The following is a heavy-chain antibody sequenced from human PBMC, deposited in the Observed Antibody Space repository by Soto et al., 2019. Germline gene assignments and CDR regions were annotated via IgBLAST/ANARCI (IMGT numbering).Heavy chain of an antibody. CDR1: GGSFSGYY. J-gene: IGHJ4*02. CDR2: INHSGST. CDR3: ARGKRGQWLVLGLDY. V-gene: IGHV4-34*01. D-gene: IGHD6-19*01. Sequence: SETLSLTCAVYGGSFSGYYWSWIRQPPGKGLEWIGEINHSGSTNYNPSLKSRVTISVDTSKNQFSLKLSSVTAADTAVYYCARGKRGQWLVLGLDYWGQGTLVTVSS.